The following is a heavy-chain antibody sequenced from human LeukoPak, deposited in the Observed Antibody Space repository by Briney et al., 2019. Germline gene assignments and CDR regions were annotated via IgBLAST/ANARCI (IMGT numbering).Heavy chain of an antibody. V-gene: IGHV3-74*01. J-gene: IGHJ3*02. CDR1: GFTFSSYW. CDR3: ARRGSGSYLAAFDI. CDR2: INSDGSST. D-gene: IGHD3-10*01. Sequence: GGSLRLSCAASGFTFSSYWMHWVRQAPGKGLVWVSRINSDGSSTSYADSVKGRFTISGDNAKNTLYLQMNSLRAEDTAVYYCARRGSGSYLAAFDIWGQGTMVTVS.